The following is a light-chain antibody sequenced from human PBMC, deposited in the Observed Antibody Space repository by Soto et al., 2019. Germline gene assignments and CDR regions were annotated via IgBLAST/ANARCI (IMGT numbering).Light chain of an antibody. J-gene: IGKJ2*01. CDR3: QQSYSTLYT. Sequence: DIQMTQSPSSLSASVGDRVTITCRASQSISSYLNWYQQKPGKAPKLLIYAASSLQSGVPSRFSGSGSGTDFTLTISSLQPEDFATYYCQQSYSTLYTFGQGTSWRSN. CDR2: AAS. V-gene: IGKV1-39*01. CDR1: QSISSY.